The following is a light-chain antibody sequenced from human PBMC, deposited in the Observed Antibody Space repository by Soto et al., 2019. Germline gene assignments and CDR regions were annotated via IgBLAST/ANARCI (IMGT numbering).Light chain of an antibody. CDR3: QHYNGYPLT. J-gene: IGKJ4*01. CDR1: QSISSW. CDR2: KAS. Sequence: DIQMTQSPATLSASVGDRATITCRASQSISSWLAWYQQKPGKAPNLLIYKASILQSGVPSRFSGSGSGTEVTLTISSLQADDFATYYCQHYNGYPLTFGGGTKVEIK. V-gene: IGKV1-5*03.